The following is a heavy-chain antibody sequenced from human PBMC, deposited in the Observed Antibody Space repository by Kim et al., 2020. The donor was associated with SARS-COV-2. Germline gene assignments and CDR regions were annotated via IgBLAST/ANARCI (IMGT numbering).Heavy chain of an antibody. J-gene: IGHJ4*02. V-gene: IGHV4-31*03. CDR1: GGSISSGGYY. D-gene: IGHD6-6*01. CDR3: ARAESRIAARFFDY. CDR2: IYYSGST. Sequence: SETLSLTCTVSGGSISSGGYYWSWIRQHPGKGLEWIGYIYYSGSTYYNPSLKSRVTISVDTSKNQFSLKLSSVTAADTAVYYCARAESRIAARFFDYWGQGTLVTVSS.